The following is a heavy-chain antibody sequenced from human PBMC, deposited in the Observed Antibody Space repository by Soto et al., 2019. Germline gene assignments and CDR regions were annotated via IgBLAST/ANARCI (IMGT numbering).Heavy chain of an antibody. CDR3: VQTPGWPGFDF. D-gene: IGHD6-19*01. J-gene: IGHJ4*02. CDR2: IYGGGTT. Sequence: EVQLVESGGGLIQPGGSLSLSCAASGVTVSSKYMTWVRQAPGEGLEWVSVIYGGGTTYYADSVKGRFIISRDNSKTTLYLQMNSLSAEDTAVYYCVQTPGWPGFDFWGQGTLVTVSS. V-gene: IGHV3-53*01. CDR1: GVTVSSKY.